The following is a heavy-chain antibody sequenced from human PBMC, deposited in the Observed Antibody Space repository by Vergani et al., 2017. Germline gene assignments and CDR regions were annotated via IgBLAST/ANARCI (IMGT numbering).Heavy chain of an antibody. CDR3: ARVRSVYYYYGMDV. V-gene: IGHV3-21*01. CDR2: ISSSSSYI. J-gene: IGHJ6*04. CDR1: GFTFSSYS. Sequence: EVQVLESGGGLVQPGGSLRLSCAASGFTFSSYSMNWVRQAPGKGLEWVSSISSSSSYIYYADSVKGRFTISRDNAKNSLYLQMNSLRAEDTSVYYCARVRSVYYYYGMDVWGEGTTVTVSS.